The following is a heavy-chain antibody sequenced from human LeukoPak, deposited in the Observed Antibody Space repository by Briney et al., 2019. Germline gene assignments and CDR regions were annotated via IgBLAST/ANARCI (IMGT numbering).Heavy chain of an antibody. CDR1: GCSISSCGYC. J-gene: IGHJ4*02. D-gene: IGHD3-10*01. CDR2: IYRSGRT. V-gene: IGHV4-30-2*01. CDR3: ARYITMVRGSITPSGFDY. Sequence: PWETLSLTCAVSGCSISSCGYCWRWIRQPPGKGLVGIGYIYRSGRTYYNPSLKSRVTISVDRSKNQFSLKLSSVTAADTAVYYCARYITMVRGSITPSGFDYWGQGTLVTVSS.